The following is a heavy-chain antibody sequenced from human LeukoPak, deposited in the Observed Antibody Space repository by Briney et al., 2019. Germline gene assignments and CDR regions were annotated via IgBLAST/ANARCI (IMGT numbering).Heavy chain of an antibody. D-gene: IGHD1-26*01. CDR2: INPSGGST. J-gene: IGHJ4*02. CDR3: ARAAGIVGATRARGYFDY. CDR1: GYTFTIYY. Sequence: ASVKVSCKASGYTFTIYYMHWVRQAPGQGLEWMGIINPSGGSTSYAQKFQGRVTMTRDTSTSTVYMELSSLRSEDTAVYYCARAAGIVGATRARGYFDYWGQGTLVTVSS. V-gene: IGHV1-46*01.